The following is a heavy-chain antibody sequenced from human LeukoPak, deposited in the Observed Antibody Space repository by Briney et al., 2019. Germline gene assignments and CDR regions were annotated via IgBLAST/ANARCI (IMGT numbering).Heavy chain of an antibody. V-gene: IGHV1-2*02. CDR3: ARVRPTTYSSGYYYVDY. Sequence: GASVKVSCKASGYTFTGYYMHWVRQAPGQGLEWMGWINPNSGGTNYAQKFQGRVTMTRDTSISTAYMELSRLRSDDTAVYYCARVRPTTYSSGYYYVDYWGQGTLVTVSS. D-gene: IGHD3-22*01. CDR2: INPNSGGT. CDR1: GYTFTGYY. J-gene: IGHJ4*02.